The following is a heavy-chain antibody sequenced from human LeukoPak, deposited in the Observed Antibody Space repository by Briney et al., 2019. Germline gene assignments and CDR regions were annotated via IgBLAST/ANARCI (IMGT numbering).Heavy chain of an antibody. Sequence: PSETLSLTCAVYGESFRGYFWSWLRQPPGKGLEWIGEINHSGSTNYNPSLKSRVTISVDTSKNQFSLTLSSVTAADTAVYYCATLSEASGYSLNWGQGTLVTVSS. CDR2: INHSGST. V-gene: IGHV4-34*01. CDR1: GESFRGYF. CDR3: ATLSEASGYSLN. D-gene: IGHD5-12*01. J-gene: IGHJ4*02.